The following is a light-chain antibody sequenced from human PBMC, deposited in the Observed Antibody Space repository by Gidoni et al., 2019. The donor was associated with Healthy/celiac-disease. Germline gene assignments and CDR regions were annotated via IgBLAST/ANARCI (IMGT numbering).Light chain of an antibody. V-gene: IGKV2-28*01. J-gene: IGKJ2*01. CDR1: QSLLHSNGYNY. CDR3: MQALQTPLYT. Sequence: DIVMTHSPLSLPVTPGEPASISCSSSQSLLHSNGYNYLDWYLQKPGQSPQLLIYLGSNRASGVPDRCSGSGSGTDFTLTISRVEAEDVGVYDCMQALQTPLYTFGQGTKLEIK. CDR2: LGS.